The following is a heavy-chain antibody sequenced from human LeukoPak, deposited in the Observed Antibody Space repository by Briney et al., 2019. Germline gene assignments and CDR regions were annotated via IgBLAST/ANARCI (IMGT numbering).Heavy chain of an antibody. Sequence: GGSLRLSCAASGFTFSNAGMSWVRQAPGKGLEWVGRIKSKTDGGTTDYAAPVKGRFTISRDDSKNTLYLQMNSLKTEDTAVYYCTTDGDYDILTGYYMWWGQASLVTVSS. D-gene: IGHD3-9*01. CDR3: TTDGDYDILTGYYMW. CDR1: GFTFSNAG. V-gene: IGHV3-15*01. CDR2: IKSKTDGGTT. J-gene: IGHJ4*02.